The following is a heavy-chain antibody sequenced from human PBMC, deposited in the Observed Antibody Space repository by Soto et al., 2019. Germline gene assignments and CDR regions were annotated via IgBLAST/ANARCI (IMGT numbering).Heavy chain of an antibody. Sequence: GGSLRLSCAASGFTFSRYDMHWVRQATGKGLEWVSAIGTAGDTYYPGSVKGRFTISRENAKNSLYLQMNSLRAEDTAVYYCARDRGVLTGGYYYYGMDVWGQGTTVTVSS. CDR3: ARDRGVLTGGYYYYGMDV. J-gene: IGHJ6*02. V-gene: IGHV3-13*01. CDR1: GFTFSRYD. D-gene: IGHD3-10*01. CDR2: IGTAGDT.